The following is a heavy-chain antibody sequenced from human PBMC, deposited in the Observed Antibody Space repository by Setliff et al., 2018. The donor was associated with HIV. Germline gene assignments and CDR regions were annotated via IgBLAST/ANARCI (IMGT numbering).Heavy chain of an antibody. D-gene: IGHD3-10*01. CDR2: INHSGST. CDR1: GDSIGGYY. Sequence: PSETLSLTCTSSGDSIGGYYWSWIRQPPGKGLEWIGEINHSGSTTYHPSLRSRATISADTSKNQFSLDLSSVTAADTAVYYCARKLRPGHGVDVWGQGTTVTVSS. J-gene: IGHJ6*02. V-gene: IGHV4-34*01. CDR3: ARKLRPGHGVDV.